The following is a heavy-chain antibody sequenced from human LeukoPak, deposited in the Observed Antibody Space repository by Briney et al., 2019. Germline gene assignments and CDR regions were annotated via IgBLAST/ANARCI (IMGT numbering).Heavy chain of an antibody. Sequence: KSSETLSLTCTVFGGSISSYYWSWIRQPPGKGLEWIGYIYYSGSTYYNPSLRSRVTISVDTSKNQFSLKLSSVTAADTAVYYCARSSEGRYYYDSSGFSYYYYYMDVWGKGTTVTISS. V-gene: IGHV4-59*01. J-gene: IGHJ6*03. CDR1: GGSISSYY. D-gene: IGHD3-22*01. CDR3: ARSSEGRYYYDSSGFSYYYYYMDV. CDR2: IYYSGST.